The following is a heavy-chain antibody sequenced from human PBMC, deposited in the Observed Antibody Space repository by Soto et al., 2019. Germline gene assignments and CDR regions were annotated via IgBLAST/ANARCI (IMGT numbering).Heavy chain of an antibody. V-gene: IGHV4-30-2*01. CDR1: GGSISNAAYS. CDR3: ARERGVYGLFDS. CDR2: IYPSGMP. J-gene: IGHJ4*02. Sequence: QLQLQESGSGLVKPSHTLSLTCTVSGGSISNAAYSWSWIRQPPGKGLEWIGYIYPSGMPFYNPSLRSRVTTAIDRSNDQLSLNLKSVTAADTAVYYCARERGVYGLFDSWGQGTLVTVSS. D-gene: IGHD3-10*01.